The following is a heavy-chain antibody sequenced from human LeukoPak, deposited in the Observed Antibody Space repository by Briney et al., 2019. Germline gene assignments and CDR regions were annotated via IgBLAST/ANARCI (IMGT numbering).Heavy chain of an antibody. CDR1: GYSFTSYW. Sequence: PGESLTVSCKGSGYSFTSYWIGWVRQMPGKGLEWMGIIYPGDSDTRSSPSFQGQVTISADKSISSAYLQWSSLKASDTAMYYCVRSPACSSGTCYPNWFDPWGQGTLVTVSS. V-gene: IGHV5-51*01. D-gene: IGHD2-15*01. CDR2: IYPGDSDT. CDR3: VRSPACSSGTCYPNWFDP. J-gene: IGHJ5*02.